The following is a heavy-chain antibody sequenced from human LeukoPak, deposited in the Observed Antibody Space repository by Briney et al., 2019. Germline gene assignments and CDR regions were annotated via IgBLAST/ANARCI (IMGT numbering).Heavy chain of an antibody. J-gene: IGHJ3*02. Sequence: SVKVSCKASGGTFSSYTISWVRQAPGQGLEWMGRIIPILGIANYAQKFQGRVTITADKSTSTAYMELSSLRAEDTAVYYCARLYSGSYQGHAFDIWGQGTMVTVSS. CDR3: ARLYSGSYQGHAFDI. D-gene: IGHD1-26*01. CDR1: GGTFSSYT. CDR2: IIPILGIA. V-gene: IGHV1-69*02.